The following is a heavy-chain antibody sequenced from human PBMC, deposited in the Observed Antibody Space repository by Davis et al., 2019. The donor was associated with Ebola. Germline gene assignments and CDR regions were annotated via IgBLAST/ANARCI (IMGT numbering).Heavy chain of an antibody. V-gene: IGHV3-7*01. Sequence: GESPKTPCAASGITFTRNWMSWVRQAPGKGLEWVANIKEDGSAQYYVDSVKGRFTISRDNAKNSLYLQMNTLRAEDTAVYYCARDPWDLWGQGTLVTVSS. J-gene: IGHJ5*02. CDR2: IKEDGSAQ. CDR1: GITFTRNW. CDR3: ARDPWDL.